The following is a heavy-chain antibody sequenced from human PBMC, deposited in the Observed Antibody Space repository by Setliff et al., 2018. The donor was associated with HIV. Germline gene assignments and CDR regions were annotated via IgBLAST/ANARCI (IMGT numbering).Heavy chain of an antibody. Sequence: PGGSLRLSCSASGFTFSTYAMHWVRQAPGKGLEYVSAISSNGGSTYYADSVKGRFTISRDNSKNTLYLQMSSLRAEDTAVYYCVKAQLYRTLTAPFDYWGQGTLVTVSS. CDR2: ISSNGGST. D-gene: IGHD5-18*01. CDR3: VKAQLYRTLTAPFDY. V-gene: IGHV3-64D*09. J-gene: IGHJ4*02. CDR1: GFTFSTYA.